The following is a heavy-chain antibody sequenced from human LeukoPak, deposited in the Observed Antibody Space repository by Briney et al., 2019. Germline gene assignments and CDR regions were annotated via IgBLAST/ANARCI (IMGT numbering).Heavy chain of an antibody. J-gene: IGHJ4*02. CDR3: ATLYDSAGYYRTPNDS. Sequence: PGGSLSLSCTGSAFTFSSSSFHWVRQAPGKGLEWLSVISFDGNNIHYADSVKGRFTVFRDNSRHTLYLQMNSLGPEDTAVYYCATLYDSAGYYRTPNDSWGQGTLVTVSS. V-gene: IGHV3-30-3*01. CDR1: AFTFSSSS. CDR2: ISFDGNNI. D-gene: IGHD3-22*01.